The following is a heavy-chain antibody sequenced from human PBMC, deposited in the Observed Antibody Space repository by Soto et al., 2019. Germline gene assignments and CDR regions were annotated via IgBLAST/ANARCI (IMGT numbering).Heavy chain of an antibody. CDR1: GFTFSSYS. CDR3: ARAWLPNNFQH. V-gene: IGHV3-48*02. CDR2: ISSSSSTI. D-gene: IGHD5-12*01. Sequence: EVQLVESGGGLVQPGGSLRLSCAASGFTFSSYSMNWVRQAPGKGLEWVSYISSSSSTIYYADSVKCRFTISRDNAKNSLYLQINSLRDEDTAVYYCARAWLPNNFQHWGQGTLVTVSS. J-gene: IGHJ1*01.